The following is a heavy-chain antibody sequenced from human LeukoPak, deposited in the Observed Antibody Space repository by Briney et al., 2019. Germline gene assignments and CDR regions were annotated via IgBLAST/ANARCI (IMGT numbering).Heavy chain of an antibody. V-gene: IGHV1-69*13. CDR2: IIPIFGTP. J-gene: IGHJ4*02. D-gene: IGHD3-9*01. CDR3: VTLGRYGKGLH. CDR1: RDTFSSYA. Sequence: SVKVSCKASRDTFSSYAISWVRQAPGQGLEWMGGIIPIFGTPRYAQKFQVRVTLTADESTSTAYMELSSLRSEDTAVYYCVTLGRYGKGLHWGQGTLGTVPS.